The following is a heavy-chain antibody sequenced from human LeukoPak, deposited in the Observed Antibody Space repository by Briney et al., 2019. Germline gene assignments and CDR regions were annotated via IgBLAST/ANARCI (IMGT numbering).Heavy chain of an antibody. V-gene: IGHV3-23*01. D-gene: IGHD6-19*01. J-gene: IGHJ6*02. CDR2: ISGSGGST. CDR3: AKDSRQIAVAGKRLNYYGMDV. CDR1: EFTFSSYA. Sequence: GGSLRLSCAASEFTFSSYAMSWVRQAPGKGLEWVSAISGSGGSTYYADSVKGRFTISRDNSKNTLYLQMNSLRAEDTAVYYCAKDSRQIAVAGKRLNYYGMDVWGQGTTVTVSS.